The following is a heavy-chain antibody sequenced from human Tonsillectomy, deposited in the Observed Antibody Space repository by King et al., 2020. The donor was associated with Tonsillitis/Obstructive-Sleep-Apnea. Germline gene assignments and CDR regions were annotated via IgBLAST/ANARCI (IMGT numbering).Heavy chain of an antibody. D-gene: IGHD3-22*01. CDR3: ARAYYYDSGCFDP. J-gene: IGHJ5*02. Sequence: VQLQESGPGLVKPSETLSLTCNVSGGSISSYYWSWIRQPPGKGLEWIGYFYYNGNTNYNPSLKSRVTISVDTSKNQLSLKLSSVTAADTAVYYCARAYYYDSGCFDPWGQGTLVTVSS. V-gene: IGHV4-59*01. CDR2: FYYNGNT. CDR1: GGSISSYY.